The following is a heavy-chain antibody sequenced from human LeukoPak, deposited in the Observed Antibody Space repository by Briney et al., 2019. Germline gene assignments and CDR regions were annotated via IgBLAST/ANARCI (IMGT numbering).Heavy chain of an antibody. CDR2: IGTRVSSI. CDR1: GFTFSTYA. J-gene: IGHJ4*02. Sequence: GASLRLSCAASGFTFSTYAMHWVRQAPGRGLEWVSAIGTRVSSIYYADSVKGRFTISRDNSKKTVYLQMNNLRGDDTAVYYCAKRAMNSGSPREFDYWGQGTLVTVSS. D-gene: IGHD1-26*01. V-gene: IGHV3-23*01. CDR3: AKRAMNSGSPREFDY.